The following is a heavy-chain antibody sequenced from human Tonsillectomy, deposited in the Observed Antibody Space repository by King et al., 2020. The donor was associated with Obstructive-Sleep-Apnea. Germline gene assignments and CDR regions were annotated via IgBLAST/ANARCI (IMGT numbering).Heavy chain of an antibody. CDR3: AMVTDRWETYDY. CDR2: IPYDGTNK. Sequence: VQLVESGGGVIQPGGSLRLSCTASGFRFRDNGIHWVRQAPSKGLEWVSFIPYDGTNKYYADSVKGRFTISRDNSKKTVYLQMNSLRLEDAALYYCAMVTDRWETYDYWGQRALVTVSS. J-gene: IGHJ4*02. V-gene: IGHV3-30*02. CDR1: GFRFRDNG. D-gene: IGHD2-21*02.